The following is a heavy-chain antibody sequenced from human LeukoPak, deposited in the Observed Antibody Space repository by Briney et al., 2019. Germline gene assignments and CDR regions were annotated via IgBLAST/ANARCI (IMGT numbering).Heavy chain of an antibody. CDR2: IYHSGST. CDR1: GGSISSGGYS. J-gene: IGHJ3*02. D-gene: IGHD2-21*02. CDR3: ARSMVVTGYAFDI. V-gene: IGHV4-30-2*01. Sequence: SETLSLTCAVSGGSISSGGYSWSWIRQPPGKGLEWIGYIYHSGSTCYNPSLKSRVTISVDRSKNQFSLKLSSVTAADTAVYYCARSMVVTGYAFDIWGQGTMVTVSS.